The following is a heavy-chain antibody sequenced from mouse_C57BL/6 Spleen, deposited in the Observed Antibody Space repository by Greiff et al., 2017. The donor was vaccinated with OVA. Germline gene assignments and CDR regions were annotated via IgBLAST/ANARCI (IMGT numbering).Heavy chain of an antibody. CDR1: GFTFSSYA. CDR3: ARGYGSDYFDY. V-gene: IGHV5-4*01. J-gene: IGHJ2*01. Sequence: DVQLVESGGGLVKPGGSLKLSCVASGFTFSSYAMSWVRQTPEKRLEWVATISDGGSYTYYPDNVKGRFTISRDNAKNNLYLQMSHLKSEDTAMYYCARGYGSDYFDYWGQGTTLTVSS. D-gene: IGHD1-1*01. CDR2: ISDGGSYT.